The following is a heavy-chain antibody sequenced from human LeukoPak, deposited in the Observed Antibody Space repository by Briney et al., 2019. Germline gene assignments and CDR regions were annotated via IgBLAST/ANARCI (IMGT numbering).Heavy chain of an antibody. D-gene: IGHD3-16*01. Sequence: PPAKVSCKASGHSFTGYYKHRLRQAPGQGLEWMGGLHHNSDSSSYSQKIQDRVTMTKETAINTNYVEFSGLTSDDTAVYYCARSRVFWGLDLWGQGTLVTVSS. V-gene: IGHV1-2*02. CDR2: LHHNSDSS. CDR1: GHSFTGYY. J-gene: IGHJ5*02. CDR3: ARSRVFWGLDL.